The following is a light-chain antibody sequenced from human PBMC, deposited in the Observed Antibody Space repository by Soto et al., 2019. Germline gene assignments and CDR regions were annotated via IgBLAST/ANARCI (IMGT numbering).Light chain of an antibody. CDR3: QQYDTSPRT. J-gene: IGKJ1*01. Sequence: EIVLTQSPGTLSLSPGERATLSCRASQSVSSSFLAWYQQKPGQAPRLLIYGASSRATGIPDRFSGSGSATDFTLVISRLEPGDFAVYYCQQYDTSPRTFGQGTKVDIK. CDR1: QSVSSSF. CDR2: GAS. V-gene: IGKV3-20*01.